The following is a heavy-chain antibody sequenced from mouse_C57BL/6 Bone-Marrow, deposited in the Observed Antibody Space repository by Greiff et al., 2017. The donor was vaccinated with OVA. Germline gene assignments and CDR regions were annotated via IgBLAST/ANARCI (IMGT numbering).Heavy chain of an antibody. CDR2: ISNGGGST. Sequence: EVQGLESGGGLVQPGGTLKLSCAASGFTFSDFYMYWIRQTPEKRLEWVAYISNGGGSTYYPATVKGRFTISRDNAKKTLYLQISHLNSEDTAMYYCARVDARDYGGQGTAVTVS. CDR1: GFTFSDFY. CDR3: ARVDARDY. J-gene: IGHJ4*01. V-gene: IGHV5-12*01.